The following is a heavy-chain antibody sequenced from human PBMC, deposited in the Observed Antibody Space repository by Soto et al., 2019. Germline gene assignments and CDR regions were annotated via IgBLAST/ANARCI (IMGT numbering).Heavy chain of an antibody. CDR1: GGSFSGYY. Sequence: SETLSLTCAVYGGSFSGYYWSWIRQPPGKGLEWIGEINHSGSTNYNPSLKSRVTISVDTSKNQFSLKLSSVTAADTAVYYCARHDFWSGYYGYWGQGTLVTVSS. CDR3: ARHDFWSGYYGY. J-gene: IGHJ4*02. D-gene: IGHD3-3*01. CDR2: INHSGST. V-gene: IGHV4-34*01.